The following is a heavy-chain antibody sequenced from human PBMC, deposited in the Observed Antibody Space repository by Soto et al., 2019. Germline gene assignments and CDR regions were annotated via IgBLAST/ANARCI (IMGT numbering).Heavy chain of an antibody. CDR3: ARGWGRIFDY. V-gene: IGHV4-34*01. J-gene: IGHJ4*02. D-gene: IGHD7-27*01. Sequence: QVQLQQWGAGLLKPSETLSLTCAVSGGSFSGYYWIWIRQPPGKGLEWIGEINHSGSTNYNPSRKSRVTLSVDTSKNQFSLKLSSVTAADTAVYYCARGWGRIFDYWGQGTLVTVSS. CDR1: GGSFSGYY. CDR2: INHSGST.